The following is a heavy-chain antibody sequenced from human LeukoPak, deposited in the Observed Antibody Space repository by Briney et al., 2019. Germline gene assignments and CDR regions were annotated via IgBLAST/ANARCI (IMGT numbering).Heavy chain of an antibody. D-gene: IGHD1-26*01. CDR3: AREISIVGATCNWFDP. Sequence: GASVNVSCKASGGTFSSYAISWVRQAPGQGLEWMGGIIPIFGTANYAQKFQGRVTITADESTSTAYMELSSLRSEDTAVYYCAREISIVGATCNWFDPWGQGTLVTVSS. CDR2: IIPIFGTA. V-gene: IGHV1-69*13. CDR1: GGTFSSYA. J-gene: IGHJ5*02.